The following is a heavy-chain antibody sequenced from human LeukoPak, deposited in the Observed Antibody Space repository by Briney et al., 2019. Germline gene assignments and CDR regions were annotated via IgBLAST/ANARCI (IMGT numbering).Heavy chain of an antibody. J-gene: IGHJ5*01. CDR2: INHSGST. CDR1: GGSFSGYY. Sequence: SETLSLTCAVYGGSFSGYYWSWIRQPPGKGLEWIGEINHSGSTNYNPSLKSRVTISVDMSKDQFSLKLSSVTAADAAVYHCARGRGDSNGYYWFDSWGLGTLVTVSS. D-gene: IGHD3-22*01. CDR3: ARGRGDSNGYYWFDS. V-gene: IGHV4-34*01.